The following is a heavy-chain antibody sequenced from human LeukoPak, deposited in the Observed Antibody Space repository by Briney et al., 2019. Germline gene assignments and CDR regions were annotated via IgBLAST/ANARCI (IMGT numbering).Heavy chain of an antibody. V-gene: IGHV3-64D*09. Sequence: PGGSLRLSCSASGFPFSSYAMHWVRQAPGKGLEYVSAINSGGSTYYADSLKGRFTISRDNSKNTLYLQMSSLRAEDTAVYFCVRGYSFGPYGMDVWGQGTTVTVSS. CDR3: VRGYSFGPYGMDV. J-gene: IGHJ6*02. CDR2: INSGGST. D-gene: IGHD2-15*01. CDR1: GFPFSSYA.